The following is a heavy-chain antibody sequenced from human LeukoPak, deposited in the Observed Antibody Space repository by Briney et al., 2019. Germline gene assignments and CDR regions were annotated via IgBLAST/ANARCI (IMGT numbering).Heavy chain of an antibody. CDR2: VSPYNGDT. J-gene: IGHJ3*02. Sequence: ASVKVSCKASGFTFTKYGLSWVRQAPGQGLEWMGWVSPYNGDTKYAQKFQGRVTMTADTSTSTVYMELRGLRSVDTAVFYCATESDSDAFDIWGQGTLVTVSS. CDR3: ATESDSDAFDI. CDR1: GFTFTKYG. V-gene: IGHV1-18*01.